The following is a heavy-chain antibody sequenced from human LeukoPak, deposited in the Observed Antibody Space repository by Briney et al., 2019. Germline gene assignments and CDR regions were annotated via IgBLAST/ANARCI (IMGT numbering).Heavy chain of an antibody. J-gene: IGHJ4*02. CDR3: ARARLAVGIPGDY. V-gene: IGHV5-51*01. CDR2: IYPGDSDT. Sequence: GESLKISCKGSGYSFTSYWIGWVRQMPGKGLEWMGIIYPGDSDTRYSPSFQGQVTISADKSISTAYLQWSSLKASGTAMYYCARARLAVGIPGDYWGQGTLVTVSS. D-gene: IGHD6-19*01. CDR1: GYSFTSYW.